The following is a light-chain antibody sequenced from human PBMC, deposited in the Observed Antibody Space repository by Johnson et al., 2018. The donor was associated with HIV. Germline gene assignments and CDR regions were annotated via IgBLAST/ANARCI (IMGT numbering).Light chain of an antibody. CDR3: GTWDSSLSAGGYV. V-gene: IGLV1-51*01. Sequence: QSVLTQPPSVSAAPGQNVTISCSGSSSNIGNNYISWYQQVTGTAPKLLIYDNDKRPSGIPDRFSGSKSGTSATLGITGLQTGDEADYYCGTWDSSLSAGGYVFGTGTKFTVL. CDR1: SSNIGNNY. CDR2: DND. J-gene: IGLJ1*01.